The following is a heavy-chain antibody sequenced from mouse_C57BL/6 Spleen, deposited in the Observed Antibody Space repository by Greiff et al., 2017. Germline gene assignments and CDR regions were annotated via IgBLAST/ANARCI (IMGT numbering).Heavy chain of an antibody. Sequence: VQLQESGAELVRPGASVTLSCKASGYTFTDYEMHWVKQTPVHGLEWIGAIDPETGGTAYNQKFKGKAILTADKSSSTAYMELRSLTSEDSAVYYCTLGSSGYYYAMDYWGQGTSVTVSS. D-gene: IGHD3-2*02. CDR2: IDPETGGT. J-gene: IGHJ4*01. CDR1: GYTFTDYE. V-gene: IGHV1-15*01. CDR3: TLGSSGYYYAMDY.